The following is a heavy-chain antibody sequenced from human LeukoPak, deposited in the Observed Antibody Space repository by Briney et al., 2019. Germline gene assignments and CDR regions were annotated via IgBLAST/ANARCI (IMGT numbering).Heavy chain of an antibody. CDR1: GFGFSDYW. D-gene: IGHD3-3*01. CDR2: ISIDGGYT. V-gene: IGHV3-74*01. CDR3: ARDLGAGLRFLEWLFDY. Sequence: GGSLRLSCAASGFGFSDYWMHWVRQVPGRGPVWVSHISIDGGYTNYADSVKGRFTISRDNAKNTLYLEMNSLRAEDTAVYYCARDLGAGLRFLEWLFDYWGQGTLVTVSS. J-gene: IGHJ4*02.